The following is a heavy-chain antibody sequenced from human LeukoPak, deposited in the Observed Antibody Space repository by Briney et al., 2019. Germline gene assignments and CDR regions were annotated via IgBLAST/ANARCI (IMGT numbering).Heavy chain of an antibody. CDR1: GFTFSDYH. J-gene: IGHJ3*02. D-gene: IGHD3-22*01. CDR3: AKDRITMIVVVTLDAFDI. V-gene: IGHV3-11*01. Sequence: PGGSLRLSWAASGFTFSDYHMSWIRQAPGKGLEWVSYISSSASTIYYADSVKGRFTISRDNAKNSLYLQMNSLRAEDTAVYYCAKDRITMIVVVTLDAFDIWGQGTMVTVSS. CDR2: ISSSASTI.